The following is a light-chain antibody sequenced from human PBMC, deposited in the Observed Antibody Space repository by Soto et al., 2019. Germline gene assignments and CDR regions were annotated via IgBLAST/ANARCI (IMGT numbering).Light chain of an antibody. Sequence: EIVLTQSPGALSLSPGERATLSCRASQTVSDNYLAWYQQKPGQAPRLLIYGASTRATGIPDRFSGSGSGTDFTLTISRLEPEDFAVYYCQQYGGSPRVSFGGGTKVEI. J-gene: IGKJ4*01. V-gene: IGKV3-20*01. CDR1: QTVSDNY. CDR2: GAS. CDR3: QQYGGSPRVS.